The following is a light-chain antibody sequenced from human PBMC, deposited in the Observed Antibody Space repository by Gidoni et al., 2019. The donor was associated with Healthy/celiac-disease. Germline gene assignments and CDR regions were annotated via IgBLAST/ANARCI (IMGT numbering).Light chain of an antibody. Sequence: SYELTQPHSVSVSPGQTARITCSGDALPKKYAYWYQQKSGQAPVLVIYEDSKRPSGIPERSSGSSSGTMATLTISGAQVEDEADYYCYSTDSSGNHSPWVFGGGTKLTVL. CDR2: EDS. CDR3: YSTDSSGNHSPWV. J-gene: IGLJ3*02. V-gene: IGLV3-10*01. CDR1: ALPKKY.